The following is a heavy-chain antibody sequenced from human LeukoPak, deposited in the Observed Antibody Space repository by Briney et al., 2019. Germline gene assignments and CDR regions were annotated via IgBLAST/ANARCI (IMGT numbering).Heavy chain of an antibody. CDR3: ARGQPPRDAFDI. D-gene: IGHD6-13*01. J-gene: IGHJ3*02. CDR1: GGSFSGYY. Sequence: PSETLSLTRAVYGGSFSGYYWSWIRQPPGKGLEWIGEINHSGSTNYNPSLKSRATISVDTSKNRFSLKLSSVTAADTAVYYCARGQPPRDAFDIWGQGTMVTVSS. V-gene: IGHV4-34*01. CDR2: INHSGST.